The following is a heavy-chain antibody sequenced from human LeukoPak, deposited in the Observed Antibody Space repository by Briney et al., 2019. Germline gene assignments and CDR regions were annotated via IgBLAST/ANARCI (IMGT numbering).Heavy chain of an antibody. J-gene: IGHJ6*02. Sequence: ARSLTLSCAVSGFSFDDYGMSWVRPRQEKGMELECGMNWYGGSTGYADSVKERRTIFRDNAKNSLYLQMNRLRAEDTALFHCARGTVTTAYYYGMDVWGQGTTVTVSS. CDR2: MNWYGGST. D-gene: IGHD4-17*01. CDR1: GFSFDDYG. CDR3: ARGTVTTAYYYGMDV. V-gene: IGHV3-20*01.